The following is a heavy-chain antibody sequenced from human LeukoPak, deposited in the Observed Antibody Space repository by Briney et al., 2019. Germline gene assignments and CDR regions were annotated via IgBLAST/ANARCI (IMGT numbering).Heavy chain of an antibody. D-gene: IGHD2-15*01. V-gene: IGHV1-18*01. Sequence: ASVKVSCKASGYTFTSYDISWVRQAPGQGLEWMGWISAYNGNTNYAQKLRGRVTMTTDTSTSTAYMELRSLRSDDTAVYYCASGYCSGGSCYGPFDYWGQGTLVTVSS. CDR1: GYTFTSYD. CDR3: ASGYCSGGSCYGPFDY. J-gene: IGHJ4*02. CDR2: ISAYNGNT.